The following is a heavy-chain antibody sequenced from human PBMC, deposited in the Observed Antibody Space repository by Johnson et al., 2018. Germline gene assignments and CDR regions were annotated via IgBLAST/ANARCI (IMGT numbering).Heavy chain of an antibody. D-gene: IGHD1-26*01. CDR2: IWPGDSDT. J-gene: IGHJ3*02. Sequence: VQLVQSGAEVKKXGESXKIXCKGSGYNFATYWIGWVRQMPGKGLEWMGIIWPGDSDTRYSPSFQGQVTISVDKSISTAFLQWSSLKASDTAMYYCARRVVGPRNYAFDMWGQGTMVTVSS. CDR3: ARRVVGPRNYAFDM. CDR1: GYNFATYW. V-gene: IGHV5-51*03.